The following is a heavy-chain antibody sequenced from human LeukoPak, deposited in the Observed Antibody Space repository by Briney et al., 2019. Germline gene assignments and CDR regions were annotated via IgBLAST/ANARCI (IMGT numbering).Heavy chain of an antibody. CDR1: GYTFTSYY. CDR3: ARDRWYSRNWNDAVDI. J-gene: IGHJ3*02. V-gene: IGHV1-46*01. CDR2: INPSGGST. D-gene: IGHD6-13*01. Sequence: ASVKVSCKASGYTFTSYYMHWVRQAPRQGLEWMGIINPSGGSTSYAQKFQGRVTMTRDTSTSTVYMELSSLRSEDTAVYYCARDRWYSRNWNDAVDIWGQGTMVTVSS.